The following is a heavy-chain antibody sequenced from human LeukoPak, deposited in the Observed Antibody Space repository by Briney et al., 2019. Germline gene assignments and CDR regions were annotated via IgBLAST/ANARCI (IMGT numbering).Heavy chain of an antibody. J-gene: IGHJ4*02. D-gene: IGHD3-16*01. V-gene: IGHV3-21*01. CDR2: ITSGSSYM. CDR3: ARGNFYTNDLDY. Sequence: GGSLRLSCAASGFTFSNYAMSWVRQAPGKGLEWVSSITSGSSYMYYGDSLKGRFTISRDNAKNSLYLQMKSLRAEDTAVYFCARGNFYTNDLDYWGQGTLVTVSS. CDR1: GFTFSNYA.